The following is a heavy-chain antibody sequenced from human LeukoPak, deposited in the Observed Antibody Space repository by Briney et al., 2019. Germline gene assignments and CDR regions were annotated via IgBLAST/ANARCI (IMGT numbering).Heavy chain of an antibody. V-gene: IGHV4-59*08. Sequence: SETLSLTCTVSGGSISRDYWSWIRQPPGKGLDWIGYIYHSGSTQYSPSLKSRVTMTVDTSKNQFSLSLSFVTAADTAVYYCARHGVNSSSSYYYDMDVWGQGTTVTVSS. CDR3: ARHGVNSSSSYYYDMDV. J-gene: IGHJ6*02. CDR1: GGSISRDY. CDR2: IYHSGST. D-gene: IGHD6-6*01.